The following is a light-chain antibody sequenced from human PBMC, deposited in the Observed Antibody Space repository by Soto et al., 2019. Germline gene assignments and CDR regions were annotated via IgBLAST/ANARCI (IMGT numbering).Light chain of an antibody. CDR2: DAS. J-gene: IGKJ1*01. Sequence: DSTLSQSPAAVSASLGDRASSTCRARQSISRWLAWHQPKPGKAPKLLIYDASSLQSGVPSRCSGSRSWTEFTLTISSLQPDDFATYYCQQYDSYSQTFGQGTKV. V-gene: IGKV1-5*01. CDR1: QSISRW. CDR3: QQYDSYSQT.